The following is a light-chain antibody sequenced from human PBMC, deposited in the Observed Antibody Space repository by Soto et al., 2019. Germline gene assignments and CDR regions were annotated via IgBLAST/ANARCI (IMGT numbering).Light chain of an antibody. J-gene: IGKJ1*01. CDR2: DAS. V-gene: IGKV3-20*01. Sequence: EMVLSQSPGTLSLSPGERATLSCRASQSVRSSYLAWYQQKPGQAPRLLIYDASSRATGIPDRLSGSGSGTDFTLTISRMEPEHFAVYYCHQYGSSSWTFGQGTKVDIK. CDR3: HQYGSSSWT. CDR1: QSVRSSY.